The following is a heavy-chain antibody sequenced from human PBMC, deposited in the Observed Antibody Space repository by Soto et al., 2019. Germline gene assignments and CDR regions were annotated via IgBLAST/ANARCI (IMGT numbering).Heavy chain of an antibody. CDR2: ISYDGSNK. J-gene: IGHJ4*02. CDR3: AKERRSSGWLGDFDY. D-gene: IGHD6-19*01. Sequence: QVQLVESGGGVVQPGRPLRLSCAASGFTFSSYGMHWVRQAPGKGLEWVAVISYDGSNKYYADSVKGRFTISRDNSKNTLYLQMNSLRAEDTAVYYCAKERRSSGWLGDFDYWGQGTLVTVSS. V-gene: IGHV3-30*18. CDR1: GFTFSSYG.